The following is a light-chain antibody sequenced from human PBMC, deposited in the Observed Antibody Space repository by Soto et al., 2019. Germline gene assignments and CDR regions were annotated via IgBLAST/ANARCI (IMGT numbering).Light chain of an antibody. J-gene: IGLJ3*02. CDR3: CSYAGSSTLG. CDR2: EGS. V-gene: IGLV2-23*01. CDR1: SSDVGSYNL. Sequence: QSALTQPASVSGSPGQSITISCTGTSSDVGSYNLVSWYQQHPGKAPKLMIYEGSKRPSGVSNRFSGSKSGNTASLTISGLQAEDEADYYCCSYAGSSTLGFGGGTQLTVL.